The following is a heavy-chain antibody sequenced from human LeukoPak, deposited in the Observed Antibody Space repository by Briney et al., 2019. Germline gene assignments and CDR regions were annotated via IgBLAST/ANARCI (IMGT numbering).Heavy chain of an antibody. Sequence: GGSLRLSCAASGFTFSSYAMSWVRQAPGKGLEWVSAISGSGGSTYYAGSVKGRFTISRDNSKNTLYLQMNSLRAEDTAVYYCAKLVGATVNYYYYYMDVWGKGTTVTVSS. V-gene: IGHV3-23*01. D-gene: IGHD1-26*01. CDR2: ISGSGGST. J-gene: IGHJ6*03. CDR3: AKLVGATVNYYYYYMDV. CDR1: GFTFSSYA.